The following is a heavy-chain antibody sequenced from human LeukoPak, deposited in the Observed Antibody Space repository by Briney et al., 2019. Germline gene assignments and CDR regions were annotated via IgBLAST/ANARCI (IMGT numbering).Heavy chain of an antibody. CDR2: IIPIFGTA. J-gene: IGHJ4*02. CDR3: ARDCSSTSCRTQSDY. D-gene: IGHD2-2*01. CDR1: GGTFSSYA. V-gene: IGHV1-69*01. Sequence: GSSAKVSCKASGGTFSSYAISWVRQAPGQGLEWMGGIIPIFGTANYAQKFQGRVTITADESTSTAYMELGSLRSEDTAVYYCARDCSSTSCRTQSDYWGQGTLVTVSS.